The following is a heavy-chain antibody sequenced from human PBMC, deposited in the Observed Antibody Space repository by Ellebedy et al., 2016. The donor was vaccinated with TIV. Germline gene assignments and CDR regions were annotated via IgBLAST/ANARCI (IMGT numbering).Heavy chain of an antibody. CDR3: ARATAKLFGAVMGPSDH. CDR2: IYYSGST. D-gene: IGHD3-3*01. Sequence: GSLRLSCTVSGGSISSYYWSWIRQPPGKGLECIGYIYYSGSTNYNPSLKSRVTISVDTSKNQFSLKLSSVTAADTAVYYCARATAKLFGAVMGPSDHWGQGALVTVSS. CDR1: GGSISSYY. J-gene: IGHJ4*02. V-gene: IGHV4-59*01.